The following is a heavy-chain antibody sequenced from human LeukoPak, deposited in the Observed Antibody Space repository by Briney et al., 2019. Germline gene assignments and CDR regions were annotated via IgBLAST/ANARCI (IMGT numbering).Heavy chain of an antibody. CDR2: MNPNSGNT. CDR1: GYTFTSYD. CDR3: ATFSSELGAFDI. Sequence: GASVKVSCKASGYTFTSYDINWVRQATGQGLEWMGWMNPNSGNTGYAQKFQGRVTMTRNTSISTAYMELSSLRSEDTAVYYCATFSSELGAFDIWGQGTMVTVSS. J-gene: IGHJ3*02. V-gene: IGHV1-8*01. D-gene: IGHD1-7*01.